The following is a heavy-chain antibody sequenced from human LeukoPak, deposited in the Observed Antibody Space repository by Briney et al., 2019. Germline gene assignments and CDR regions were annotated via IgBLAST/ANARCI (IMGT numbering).Heavy chain of an antibody. CDR1: GFTFSSYG. V-gene: IGHV3-30*18. CDR3: AKGAAADFYYYYYGMDV. CDR2: ISYDGSNK. D-gene: IGHD6-13*01. J-gene: IGHJ6*04. Sequence: PGGSLRLSCAASGFTFSSYGMHWVRQAPGKGLEWVAVISYDGSNKYYADSVKGRFTIPRDNSKNTLYLQMNSLRAEDTAVYYCAKGAAADFYYYYYGMDVWGKGTTVTVSS.